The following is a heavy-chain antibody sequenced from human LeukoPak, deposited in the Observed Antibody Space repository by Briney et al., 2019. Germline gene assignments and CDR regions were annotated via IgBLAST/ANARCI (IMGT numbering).Heavy chain of an antibody. CDR3: ARDSDWNVDY. D-gene: IGHD1-1*01. V-gene: IGHV1-24*01. CDR1: GYTLTELS. J-gene: IGHJ4*02. CDR2: FDPEDGET. Sequence: ASVKVSCKVSGYTLTELSMHWVRQAPGKGLEWMGGFDPEDGETIYAQKFQGRVSMTTDTSTNTAYIEVRSLKSDDTAVYYCARDSDWNVDYWGQGTLVTVSS.